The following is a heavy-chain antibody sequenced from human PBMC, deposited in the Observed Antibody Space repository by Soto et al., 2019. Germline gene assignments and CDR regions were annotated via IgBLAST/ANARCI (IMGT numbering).Heavy chain of an antibody. J-gene: IGHJ5*02. V-gene: IGHV1-69*06. CDR3: ARASLGPGYSAAKGWFDP. Sequence: QVHLVQSGAAVKKPGTSVRVSCKASGGAVSDYVIAWVRQAPGQGPEWMGGIIPSFGTANYAQTFLGRVTMTADKSTNTAYLERNSLPYDETAVYYCARASLGPGYSAAKGWFDPWGQGTLGTVSS. D-gene: IGHD5-12*01. CDR2: IIPSFGTA. CDR1: GGAVSDYV.